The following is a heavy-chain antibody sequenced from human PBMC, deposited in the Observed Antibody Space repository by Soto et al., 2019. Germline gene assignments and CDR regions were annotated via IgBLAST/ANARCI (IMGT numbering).Heavy chain of an antibody. CDR3: ARIVVVVAATPDRYFDY. V-gene: IGHV4-34*01. CDR2: ITHSGST. CDR1: GGSFSGYY. Sequence: QVQLQQWGAGLLKPSETLSLTCAVYGGSFSGYYWSWIRQPPGKGLEWIGEITHSGSTNYNPSLKRRVTISVETSKNEFSMKLSSVTAADTAVYYCARIVVVVAATPDRYFDYWGQGTLVTVSS. D-gene: IGHD2-15*01. J-gene: IGHJ4*02.